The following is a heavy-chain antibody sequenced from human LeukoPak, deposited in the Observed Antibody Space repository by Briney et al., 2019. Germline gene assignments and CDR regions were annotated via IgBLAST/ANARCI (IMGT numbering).Heavy chain of an antibody. CDR2: IYYSGST. CDR1: GGSISSYY. Sequence: PSETLSLTCTVSGGSISSYYWSWIRQPPGKGLEWIGYIYYSGSTNYNPSLKSRVTISVDTSKNQFSLKLSSVTAADTAVYYCARWRTQQQLVRSWFDPWGQGTLVTVSS. D-gene: IGHD6-13*01. CDR3: ARWRTQQQLVRSWFDP. V-gene: IGHV4-59*08. J-gene: IGHJ5*02.